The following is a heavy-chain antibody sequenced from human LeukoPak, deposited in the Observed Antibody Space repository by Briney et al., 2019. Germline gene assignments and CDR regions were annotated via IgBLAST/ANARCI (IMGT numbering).Heavy chain of an antibody. CDR1: GFTFSSSW. J-gene: IGHJ6*04. Sequence: GGSLRLSCAASGFTFSSSWMTWVRQAPGKGLEWVASINQDGGEIHYVDSVKGRFTISRDNAKNSLYLQMNSLRAEDTAVYYCAELGITMIGGVWGKGTTVTISS. CDR3: AELGITMIGGV. V-gene: IGHV3-7*01. CDR2: INQDGGEI. D-gene: IGHD3-10*02.